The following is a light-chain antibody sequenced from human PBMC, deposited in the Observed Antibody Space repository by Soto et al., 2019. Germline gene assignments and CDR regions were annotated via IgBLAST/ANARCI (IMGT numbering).Light chain of an antibody. CDR3: QQYGSSPPRT. Sequence: EIVLTQSPGTLSLSPGERATLSCRASQSVSSSYLAWYQQKPGQAPRLLIYGASTRATGIPDRFSGSGSRTDFNLTISTLEPEDVAVYYCQQYGSSPPRTFGQVTKVEIK. CDR2: GAS. V-gene: IGKV3-20*01. J-gene: IGKJ1*01. CDR1: QSVSSSY.